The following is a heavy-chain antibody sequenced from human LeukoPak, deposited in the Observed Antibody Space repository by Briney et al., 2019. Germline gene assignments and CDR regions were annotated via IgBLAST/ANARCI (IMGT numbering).Heavy chain of an antibody. J-gene: IGHJ6*03. D-gene: IGHD1-1*01. Sequence: SVKVSCKASGGTFSSYAISWVRQAPGQGLEWMGRIIPIFGTANYAQKLQGRVTMTTDTSTSTAYMELRSLRSDDTAVYYCARRTGTTNYYYYMDVWGKGTTVTVFS. CDR3: ARRTGTTNYYYYMDV. CDR2: IIPIFGTA. CDR1: GGTFSSYA. V-gene: IGHV1-69*05.